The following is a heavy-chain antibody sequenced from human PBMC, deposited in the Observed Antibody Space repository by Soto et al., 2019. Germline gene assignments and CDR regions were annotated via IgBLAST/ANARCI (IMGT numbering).Heavy chain of an antibody. D-gene: IGHD2-2*01. CDR3: TRYTSTSRYSYFGMDV. CDR2: IRSKAYGGTT. CDR1: GFTFGDYA. V-gene: IGHV3-49*03. Sequence: PGGSLRLSCTGSGFTFGDYAMSWSRQAPGKGLEWVGVIRSKAYGGTTESAASVKGRFTISRDDSRSIAYLQMNSLQSGDTGVYYCTRYTSTSRYSYFGMDVWGHGTTVTVSS. J-gene: IGHJ6*02.